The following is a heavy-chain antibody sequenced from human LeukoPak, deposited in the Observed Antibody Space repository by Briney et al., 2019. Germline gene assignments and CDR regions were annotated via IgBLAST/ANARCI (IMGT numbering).Heavy chain of an antibody. J-gene: IGHJ6*02. V-gene: IGHV3-23*01. CDR2: LSNSGDIT. Sequence: GGSLRLSCAASGFTFSNAWMSWVRQAPGKGLEWVSALSNSGDITYYADSVKGRFIISRDNSKNTLYLQMNGLRAEDTAIYYCAKRVVTGGAHYYGMDVWGQGTTVTVSS. CDR1: GFTFSNAW. CDR3: AKRVVTGGAHYYGMDV. D-gene: IGHD2/OR15-2a*01.